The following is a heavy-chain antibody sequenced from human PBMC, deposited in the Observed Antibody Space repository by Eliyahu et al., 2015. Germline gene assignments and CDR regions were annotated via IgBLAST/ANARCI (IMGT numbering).Heavy chain of an antibody. Sequence: QVQLVQSGAEVKKPGASVKVSCKASGYTFTSXGISWVRXAPGQGLXWMGWISAYNGNTNYAQKLQGRVTMTTDTSTSTAYMELRSLRSDDTAVYYCARDTAARPLPGRPRGMDVWGQGTTVTVSS. J-gene: IGHJ6*02. D-gene: IGHD6-6*01. V-gene: IGHV1-18*01. CDR1: GYTFTSXG. CDR3: ARDTAARPLPGRPRGMDV. CDR2: ISAYNGNT.